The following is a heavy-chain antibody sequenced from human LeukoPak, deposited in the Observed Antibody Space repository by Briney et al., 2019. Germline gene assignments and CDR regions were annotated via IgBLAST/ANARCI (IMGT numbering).Heavy chain of an antibody. CDR3: ARGGGLDV. CDR2: INHNGNVN. Sequence: GGSLRLSCAASGSTFSSYWMNWARQAPGKGLEWVASINHNGNVNYYVDSVKGRFTISGDNAENSLYLQMSNLRAEDTAVYFCARGGGLDVWGQGATVTVSS. D-gene: IGHD3-16*01. CDR1: GSTFSSYW. V-gene: IGHV3-7*03. J-gene: IGHJ6*02.